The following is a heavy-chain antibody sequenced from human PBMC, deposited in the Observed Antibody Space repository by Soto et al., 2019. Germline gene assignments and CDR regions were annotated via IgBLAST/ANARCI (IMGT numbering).Heavy chain of an antibody. CDR3: ARAGIVQVSYAMDV. V-gene: IGHV4-59*01. CDR2: IYHSGST. D-gene: IGHD2-8*01. Sequence: ETLSLTCTVSGGSIGGDSWSWIRQSPGKGLDFIGYIYHSGSTNYNPSLKSRVTISMDTSKNQFSLRLSSVTAADTAVYYCARAGIVQVSYAMDVWGQGTTVTVPS. J-gene: IGHJ6*02. CDR1: GGSIGGDS.